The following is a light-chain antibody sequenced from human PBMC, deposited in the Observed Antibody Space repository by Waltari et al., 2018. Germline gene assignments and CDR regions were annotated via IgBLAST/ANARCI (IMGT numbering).Light chain of an antibody. CDR2: DDT. V-gene: IGLV3-21*03. CDR1: DIRDKT. CDR3: QVWDGDADHPV. J-gene: IGLJ2*01. Sequence: YELTQPPSVSVAPGKTAKISCGGHDIRDKTVHWYQQKPGQAPVLVIYDDTVGPSGIPKRISGSDTATLTIARVEAGDEAVYYCQVWDGDADHPVFGGGTKLTVL.